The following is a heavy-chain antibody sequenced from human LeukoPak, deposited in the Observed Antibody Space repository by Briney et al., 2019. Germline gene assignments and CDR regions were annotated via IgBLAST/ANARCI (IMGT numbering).Heavy chain of an antibody. CDR1: GFTFSSYS. CDR3: ARERDCSSTSCYLSGMDV. D-gene: IGHD2-2*01. J-gene: IGHJ6*02. CDR2: ISSSSSYI. V-gene: IGHV3-21*01. Sequence: GGSLRLSCAASGFTFSSYSMNWVRQAPGKGLEWVSSISSSSSYIYYADSVKGRFTISRDNAKNSLYLQMNSLRAEDTAVYYCARERDCSSTSCYLSGMDVWGQGTTVTVSS.